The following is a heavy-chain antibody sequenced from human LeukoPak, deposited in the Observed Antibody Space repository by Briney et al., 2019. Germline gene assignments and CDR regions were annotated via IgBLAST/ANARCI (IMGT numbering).Heavy chain of an antibody. D-gene: IGHD3-3*01. Sequence: SETLSLTCTVSGGSINSGGYYWSWIRQHPEKGLEWIGYIYYSGDTTYNPSLRSRLTISVDTSKNQFSLKLSSVTAADTAVYYCARHWGITIFGVVKPYWFDPWGQGTLVTVSS. CDR3: ARHWGITIFGVVKPYWFDP. CDR1: GGSINSGGYY. V-gene: IGHV4-31*03. CDR2: IYYSGDT. J-gene: IGHJ5*02.